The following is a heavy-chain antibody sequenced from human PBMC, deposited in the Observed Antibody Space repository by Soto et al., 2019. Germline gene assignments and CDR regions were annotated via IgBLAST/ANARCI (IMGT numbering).Heavy chain of an antibody. V-gene: IGHV4-30-4*01. CDR1: GGSISSGDFY. CDR2: ISYSGST. D-gene: IGHD1-1*01. J-gene: IGHJ6*02. CDR3: ARYIKYYGMDV. Sequence: PSETLSLTCTVSGGSISSGDFYWSWIRQPPGRGLEWIGYISYSGSTYYNTSLKSRVTISVDRSKNQFSLKLSSVTAADTAVYYCARYIKYYGMDVWGQGTTVTV.